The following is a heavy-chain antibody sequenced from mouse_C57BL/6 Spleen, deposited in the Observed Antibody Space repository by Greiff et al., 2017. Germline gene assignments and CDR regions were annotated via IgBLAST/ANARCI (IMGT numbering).Heavy chain of an antibody. CDR3: AIPIYYDSYLAY. J-gene: IGHJ3*01. CDR1: GYTFTSYW. V-gene: IGHV1-74*01. Sequence: QVQLQQPGAELVKPGASVKVSCKASGYTFTSYWMHWVKQRPGQGLEWIGRIHPSDSDTNYNQKFKGKATLTVDKSSSTAYMQLSSLTSEDSAVYYCAIPIYYDSYLAYWGQGTLVTVSA. D-gene: IGHD2-4*01. CDR2: IHPSDSDT.